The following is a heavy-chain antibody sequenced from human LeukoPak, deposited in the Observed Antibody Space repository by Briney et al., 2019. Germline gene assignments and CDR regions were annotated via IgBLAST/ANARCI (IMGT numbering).Heavy chain of an antibody. CDR3: VKDRTPDGFYSNDL. D-gene: IGHD3-22*01. Sequence: GGSLSLSCAASGFALGIFAMNWVRQAPGKGLGWVLVIFGNGAGIQYADSVKGRLSISRDNSENVLFLQMNSLRAEDTAVYYCVKDRTPDGFYSNDLWGQGTLVTVSS. CDR2: IFGNGAGI. V-gene: IGHV3-23*01. CDR1: GFALGIFA. J-gene: IGHJ5*02.